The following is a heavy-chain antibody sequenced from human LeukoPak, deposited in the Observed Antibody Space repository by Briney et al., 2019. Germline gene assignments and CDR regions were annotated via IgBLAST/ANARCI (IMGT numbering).Heavy chain of an antibody. CDR2: INPNSGGT. CDR1: GYTFTSYY. CDR3: ALGTVAGNRFQFDY. J-gene: IGHJ4*02. D-gene: IGHD6-19*01. V-gene: IGHV1-2*04. Sequence: ASVKVSCKASGYTFTSYYMHWVRQAPGQGLEWMGWINPNSGGTNYAQEFQGWVTMTRDTSVSTAYMELSRLRSDDTAVYYCALGTVAGNRFQFDYWGQGTLVTVSS.